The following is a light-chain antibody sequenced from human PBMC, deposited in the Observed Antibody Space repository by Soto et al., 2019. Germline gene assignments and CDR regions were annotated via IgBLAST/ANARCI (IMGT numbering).Light chain of an antibody. V-gene: IGKV1-39*01. J-gene: IGKJ1*01. CDR3: QHCYSIPLT. Sequence: DIQMTHSPSSLYASVGAIVSVTCRAIQSIGNYINWYQQEPGKAPKLLIYAESSLRTEVPSRFSGSGSCTDFTLTTSSLQPEGFAAYNCQHCYSIPLTFGQGTKVEI. CDR1: QSIGNY. CDR2: AES.